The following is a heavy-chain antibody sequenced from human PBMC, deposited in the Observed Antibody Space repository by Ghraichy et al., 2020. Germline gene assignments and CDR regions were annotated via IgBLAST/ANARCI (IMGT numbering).Heavy chain of an antibody. CDR2: IYHSGRT. D-gene: IGHD3-3*01. Sequence: SETLSLTCAVYGGSFTGYFWTWVRQPPGKELEWIGEIYHSGRTNYNPSLKSRVTISIDTSKNQFSLRLNSVAAADTAVYCVRYDFPLFDYWGQGSLVTVSS. J-gene: IGHJ4*02. CDR3: VRYDFPLFDY. V-gene: IGHV4-34*01. CDR1: GGSFTGYF.